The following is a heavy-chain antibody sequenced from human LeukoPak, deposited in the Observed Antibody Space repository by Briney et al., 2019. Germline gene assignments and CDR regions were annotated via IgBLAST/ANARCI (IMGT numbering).Heavy chain of an antibody. D-gene: IGHD2-21*02. CDR1: GFTFSSYA. J-gene: IGHJ4*02. CDR2: ISYDGSNK. V-gene: IGHV3-30*04. Sequence: GGSLRLSCAASGFTFSSYAMHWVRQAPGKGLEWVAVISYDGSNKYYADSVKGRFTISRDNAKNSLYLQMNSLRAEDTAVYYCLVVTAHWGQGTLVTVSS. CDR3: LVVTAH.